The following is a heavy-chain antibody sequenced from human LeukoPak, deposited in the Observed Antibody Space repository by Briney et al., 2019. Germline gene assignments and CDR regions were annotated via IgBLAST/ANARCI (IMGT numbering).Heavy chain of an antibody. CDR2: INHSGST. CDR1: GGSFSGYY. D-gene: IGHD4/OR15-4a*01. V-gene: IGHV4-34*01. CDR3: ARARALTIGLYYYYMGV. J-gene: IGHJ6*03. Sequence: PSETLSLTCAVYGGSFSGYYWSWIRQPPGKGLEWIGEINHSGSTNYNPSLKSRVTISVDTSKNQFSLKLSSVTAADTAVYYCARARALTIGLYYYYMGVWGKGTTVTVSS.